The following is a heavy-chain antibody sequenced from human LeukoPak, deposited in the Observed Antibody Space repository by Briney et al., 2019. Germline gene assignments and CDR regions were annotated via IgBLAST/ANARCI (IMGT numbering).Heavy chain of an antibody. CDR3: ARKALSIAGAGAEYFQH. Sequence: GGSLRLSCAASGITFSSYSMNWVRQAPGKGLEWVSYISRSSSTIYYADSVKGRFTISRDNAKNSLYLQMNSLRDEDTAVYYCARKALSIAGAGAEYFQHWGQGTLVTVSS. J-gene: IGHJ1*01. CDR1: GITFSSYS. CDR2: ISRSSSTI. D-gene: IGHD6-13*01. V-gene: IGHV3-48*02.